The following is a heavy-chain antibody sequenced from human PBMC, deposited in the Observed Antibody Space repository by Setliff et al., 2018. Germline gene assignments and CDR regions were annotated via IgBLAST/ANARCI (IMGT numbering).Heavy chain of an antibody. J-gene: IGHJ3*01. CDR1: GFTLTSYP. D-gene: IGHD3-3*01. Sequence: ASVKVSCKASGFTLTSYPIHWVRQAPGQRLEWMGWINPDNGNRKYSQRFQGRVTITRDISASTVFLELSTLRSEDTAVYYCTRDFLGATASFVWGQGTMVTVSS. CDR2: INPDNGNR. CDR3: TRDFLGATASFV. V-gene: IGHV1-3*01.